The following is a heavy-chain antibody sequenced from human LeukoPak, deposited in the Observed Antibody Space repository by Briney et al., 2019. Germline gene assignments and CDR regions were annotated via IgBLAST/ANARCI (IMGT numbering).Heavy chain of an antibody. CDR1: GDSVSSNSAA. V-gene: IGHV6-1*01. D-gene: IGHD5-18*01. Sequence: SQTLSLTCAISGDSVSSNSAAWNWIRQSPSRGLEWLGRTYYRSKWYNDYAVSVKSRITINPGTSNNHLSLQLNSLTPEDTAIYYCVRAGYTYGFYYFDYWGQGTLVTVSS. CDR2: TYYRSKWYN. CDR3: VRAGYTYGFYYFDY. J-gene: IGHJ4*02.